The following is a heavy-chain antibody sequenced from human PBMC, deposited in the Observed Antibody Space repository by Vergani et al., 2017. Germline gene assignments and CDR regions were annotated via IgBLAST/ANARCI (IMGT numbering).Heavy chain of an antibody. D-gene: IGHD3-16*01. V-gene: IGHV3-30*02. J-gene: IGHJ4*02. CDR2: IHFDGSNQ. CDR1: GFTLSNYD. Sequence: QVQLVESGGGVVQRGGSLRLSCATSGFTLSNYDMQWVGQGPGKGLEFVAFIHFDGSNQYYADSVKGRFTLSRDFSKNTIYLQMNSLRTDDTATYYCAKHVRGWGSDYWGQGTQVIVSS. CDR3: AKHVRGWGSDY.